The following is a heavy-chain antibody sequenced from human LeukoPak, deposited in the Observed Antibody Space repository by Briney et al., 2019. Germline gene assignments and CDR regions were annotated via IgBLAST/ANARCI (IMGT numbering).Heavy chain of an antibody. CDR1: GFTFSSYS. V-gene: IGHV3-21*01. CDR3: ARGDILTGYYASFDY. J-gene: IGHJ4*02. Sequence: GGPLRLSCAASGFTFSSYSMNWVRQAPGKGLEWVSSISSSSSYIYYADSVKGRFTISRDNAKNSLYLQMNSLRAEDTAVYYCARGDILTGYYASFDYWGQGTLVTVSS. D-gene: IGHD3-9*01. CDR2: ISSSSSYI.